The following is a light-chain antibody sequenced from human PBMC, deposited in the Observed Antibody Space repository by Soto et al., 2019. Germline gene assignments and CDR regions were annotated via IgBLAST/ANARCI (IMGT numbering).Light chain of an antibody. J-gene: IGLJ1*01. CDR1: KMTLGAYNY. CDR3: CSYTSSDTYV. Sequence: QSALTQPASVSGSPGQSITTPCFGIKMTLGAYNYVSGYHQHPGKAPKPLIYDVHTRPSGVSSRFSGSKSGNTASLTISGLQAEDEADYYCCSYTSSDTYVFGPGTKVTVL. CDR2: DVH. V-gene: IGLV2-14*01.